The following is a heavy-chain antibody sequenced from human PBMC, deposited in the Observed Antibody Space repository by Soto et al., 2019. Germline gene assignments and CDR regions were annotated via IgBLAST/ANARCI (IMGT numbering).Heavy chain of an antibody. CDR3: ARGNWNYYYGFDV. CDR2: IKPDGSEQ. V-gene: IGHV3-7*01. Sequence: EVQLVESGGGLVQPGGSLRLSCAASEFTFDKYYMTWVRQAPGKGPEWVANIKPDGSEQYYVDSVKGRFTISRDNANNSLYLQMDSLIAEATAVYFCARGNWNYYYGFDVWGQGTTVTVSS. CDR1: EFTFDKYY. J-gene: IGHJ6*02. D-gene: IGHD1-20*01.